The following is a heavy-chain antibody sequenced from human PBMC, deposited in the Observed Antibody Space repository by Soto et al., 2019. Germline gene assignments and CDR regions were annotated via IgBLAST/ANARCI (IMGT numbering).Heavy chain of an antibody. CDR3: ARLRTMVRGFDY. D-gene: IGHD3-10*01. CDR2: INHSGST. J-gene: IGHJ4*02. CDR1: GGSFSGYY. Sequence: SETLSLTCAVYGGSFSGYYWSWIRQPPGKGLEWIGEINHSGSTNYNPSLKSRVTISVDTSKNQFSLKLSSVTAADTAVYYCARLRTMVRGFDYWGQGTLVTVSS. V-gene: IGHV4-34*01.